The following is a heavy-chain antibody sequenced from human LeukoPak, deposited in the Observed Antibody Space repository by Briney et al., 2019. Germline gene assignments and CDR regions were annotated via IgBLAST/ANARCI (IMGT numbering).Heavy chain of an antibody. V-gene: IGHV4-34*01. D-gene: IGHD3-10*01. J-gene: IGHJ6*03. CDR3: ARRRYYGSGSYLSFYYYYYMDV. Sequence: SETLSLTCAVYGGSFSGYYWSWIRQPPGKGLEWIGEINHSGSTNYNPSLKSRVTISVDTSKNQFSLKLSSVTAADTAVYYCARRRYYGSGSYLSFYYYYYMDVWGKGTTVTISS. CDR2: INHSGST. CDR1: GGSFSGYY.